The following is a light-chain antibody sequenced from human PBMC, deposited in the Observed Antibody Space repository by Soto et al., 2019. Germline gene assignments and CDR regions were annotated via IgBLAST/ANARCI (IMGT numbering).Light chain of an antibody. CDR2: EVS. CDR1: SSDVGSYNY. J-gene: IGLJ3*02. CDR3: SSYTSSNTLV. V-gene: IGLV2-14*01. Sequence: QSVLTQPASVSGSPGQSITISCIGTSSDVGSYNYVSWYQQHPGKAPKVMIYEVSNRPSGVSNRFSGSKSGNTASLTISGLQAEDEADYYCSSYTSSNTLVFGGGTKVTVL.